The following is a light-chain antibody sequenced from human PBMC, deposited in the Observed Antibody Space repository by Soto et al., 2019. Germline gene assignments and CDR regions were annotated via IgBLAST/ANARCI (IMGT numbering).Light chain of an antibody. V-gene: IGLV2-23*01. Sequence: QSVLTQPASVSGSPGQSITISCTGTSSDVGSYNLVSGYQQHPGKAPKLMIYEGSKRPSGVSNRFSGSKSGNTASLTISGLPVEDEADYYCCSYACSTTYGFRNGPKVTV. CDR2: EGS. J-gene: IGLJ1*01. CDR1: SSDVGSYNL. CDR3: CSYACSTTYG.